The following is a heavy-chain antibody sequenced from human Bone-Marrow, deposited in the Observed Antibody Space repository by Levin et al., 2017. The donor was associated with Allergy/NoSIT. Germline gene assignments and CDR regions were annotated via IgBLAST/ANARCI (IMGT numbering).Heavy chain of an antibody. CDR1: GFTFSSYA. D-gene: IGHD3-10*01. J-gene: IGHJ4*02. CDR3: VGVRFGELFRDY. Sequence: GGSLRLSCAASGFTFSSYAMHWVRQAPGKGLEWVAVISYDGSNKYYADSVKGRFTISRDNSKNTLYLQMNSLRAEDTAVYYCVGVRFGELFRDYWGQGTLVTVSS. V-gene: IGHV3-30-3*01. CDR2: ISYDGSNK.